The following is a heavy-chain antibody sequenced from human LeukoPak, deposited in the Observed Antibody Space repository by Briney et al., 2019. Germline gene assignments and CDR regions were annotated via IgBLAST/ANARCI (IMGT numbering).Heavy chain of an antibody. V-gene: IGHV4-59*01. CDR1: GDSISTYY. D-gene: IGHD5-12*01. J-gene: IGHJ4*02. CDR2: IYHSGSA. CDR3: ARDHIGYGQFDY. Sequence: SETLSLTCTVSGDSISTYYWSWIRQPPGKGLEWIGYIYHSGSANYNPSLMSRVTISVDTSKNQFSLKLSSVTAADTAVYYCARDHIGYGQFDYWGQGTLVTVSS.